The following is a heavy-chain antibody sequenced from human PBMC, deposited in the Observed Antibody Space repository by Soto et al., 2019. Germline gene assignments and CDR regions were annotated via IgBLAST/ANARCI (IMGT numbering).Heavy chain of an antibody. V-gene: IGHV3-30-3*01. Sequence: QVQLVESGGGVVQPGRSLRLSCATSGFTFSNSAVNCVRQAPGKGMEWVAVISYDGNNKYYADSVKGRFTISRDNSKNTLYLQMNILRAEDTAVYYCARKKATACPRLGGMDVCGQGTTVTVSS. J-gene: IGHJ6*02. CDR2: ISYDGNNK. CDR1: GFTFSNSA. D-gene: IGHD6-13*01. CDR3: ARKKATACPRLGGMDV.